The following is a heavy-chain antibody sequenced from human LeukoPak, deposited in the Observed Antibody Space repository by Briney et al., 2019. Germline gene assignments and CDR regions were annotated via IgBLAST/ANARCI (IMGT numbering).Heavy chain of an antibody. CDR3: ARERSSSWSVYFQH. V-gene: IGHV4-59*12. CDR1: GGSISSYY. J-gene: IGHJ1*01. CDR2: IYYSGST. D-gene: IGHD6-13*01. Sequence: PSETLSPTCTVSGGSISSYYWSWIRQPPGKGLEWIGYIYYSGSTNYNPSLKSRVTISVDTSKNQFSLKLSSVTAADTAVYYCARERSSSWSVYFQHWGQGTLVTVSS.